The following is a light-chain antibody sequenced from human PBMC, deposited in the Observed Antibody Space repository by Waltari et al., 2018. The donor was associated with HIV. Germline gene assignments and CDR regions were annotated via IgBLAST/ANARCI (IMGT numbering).Light chain of an antibody. CDR3: QTWDTGIQV. CDR2: LYSDGSN. J-gene: IGLJ3*02. Sequence: QLVLTQSPSASASLAASVRITCTLSSAHSKFVFAWHQKRPEKGPRCLLRLYSDGSNIRGDGIPASFSVSSSGAERYLTSSSSQSEDEADYYCQTWDTGIQVFGGGTKVTVL. V-gene: IGLV4-69*01. CDR1: SAHSKFV.